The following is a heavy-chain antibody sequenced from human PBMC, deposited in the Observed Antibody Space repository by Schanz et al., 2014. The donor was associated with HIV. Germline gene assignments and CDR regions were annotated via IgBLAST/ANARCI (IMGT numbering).Heavy chain of an antibody. J-gene: IGHJ4*02. CDR3: TRNRYQLLPFDF. Sequence: QLQLVQSGAEVKQPGASVRVSCKASGYTFTDFYMHWVRQAPGQGLEWVGYIKPNDGETYYARKFRGRVTMTRDTSISSASLELTRLRSDDTAVYFCTRNRYQLLPFDFWGQGTLVTVSS. CDR2: IKPNDGET. CDR1: GYTFTDFY. V-gene: IGHV1-2*02. D-gene: IGHD1-1*01.